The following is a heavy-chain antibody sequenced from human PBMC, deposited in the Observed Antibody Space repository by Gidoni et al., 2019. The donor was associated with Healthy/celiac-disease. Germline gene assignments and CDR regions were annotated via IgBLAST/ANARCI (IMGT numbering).Heavy chain of an antibody. Sequence: QVQLVQSGAEVKKPGASVKVSCKASGYTFTSYDINWVRQATGQGLEWVGWMNPNSGNTGYAQKFQGRVTMTRNTSISTADMELSSLRSEDTAVYYCARVSGTGLGTTGGSAAFDIWGQGTMVTVSS. CDR3: ARVSGTGLGTTGGSAAFDI. J-gene: IGHJ3*02. CDR1: GYTFTSYD. D-gene: IGHD3-16*01. V-gene: IGHV1-8*01. CDR2: MNPNSGNT.